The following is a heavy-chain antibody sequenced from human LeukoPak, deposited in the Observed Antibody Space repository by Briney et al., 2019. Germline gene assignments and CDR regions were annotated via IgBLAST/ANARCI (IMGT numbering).Heavy chain of an antibody. J-gene: IGHJ4*02. CDR2: ISWNSGSI. V-gene: IGHV3-9*01. D-gene: IGHD3-10*01. CDR3: AKVIGFGEFTPFDY. Sequence: GRSLRLSCAASGFTFDDYAMHWVRQAPGKGLEWVSGISWNSGSIGYADSVKGRFTISRDNAKNSLYLQMNSLRAEDTALYYCAKVIGFGEFTPFDYWGQGTLVTVSS. CDR1: GFTFDDYA.